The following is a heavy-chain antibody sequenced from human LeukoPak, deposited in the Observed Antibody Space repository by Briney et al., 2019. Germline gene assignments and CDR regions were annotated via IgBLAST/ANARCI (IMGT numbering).Heavy chain of an antibody. CDR1: GFTFSSYW. CDR3: ASGAYTQGRMIDF. D-gene: IGHD5-18*01. V-gene: IGHV3-74*01. Sequence: GGSLRLSCVASGFTFSSYWMHWVRQAPGKGLVWVSRINTDGSSTTYADSVRGRFTISRDNAKNTVSLEMNSLRAEDTAVYYCASGAYTQGRMIDFWGQGTLVTVSS. CDR2: INTDGSST. J-gene: IGHJ4*02.